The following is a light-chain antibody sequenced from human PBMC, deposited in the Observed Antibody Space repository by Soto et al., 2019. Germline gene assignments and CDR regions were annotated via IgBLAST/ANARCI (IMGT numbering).Light chain of an antibody. J-gene: IGKJ4*01. CDR3: QQYHPTPLS. CDR2: WAS. Sequence: DIVMTQSPDSLAVSLGERSTINCKSSQSVLFSSNNKNYLAWYQQKPGQPPKLLIYWASTRESGVPDRFSGSGSGADFTITISALQAEDGAVYYCQQYHPTPLSFGGGTKVEIK. V-gene: IGKV4-1*01. CDR1: QSVLFSSNNKNY.